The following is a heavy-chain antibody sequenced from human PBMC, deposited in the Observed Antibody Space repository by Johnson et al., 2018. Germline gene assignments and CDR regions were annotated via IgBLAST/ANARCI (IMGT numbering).Heavy chain of an antibody. CDR2: IYTSDSDT. CDR1: GYSFTSYW. J-gene: IGHJ3*02. D-gene: IGHD2-15*01. V-gene: IGHV5-51*01. CDR3: SIRLSYWSWAFDI. Sequence: DQLVQSGAEVKKPGESLKISCKGSGYSFTSYWIGWVRQMPGKGLEWMGIIYTSDSDTRYNPSFQGQVTISAHQALSVVYLQWSSPKASDSAMYYLSIRLSYWSWAFDIWGQGTMVTVSS.